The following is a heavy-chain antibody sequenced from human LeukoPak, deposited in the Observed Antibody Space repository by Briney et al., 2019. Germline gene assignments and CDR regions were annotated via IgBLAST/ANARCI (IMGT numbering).Heavy chain of an antibody. CDR3: AKSPRSAADNWFDP. CDR1: GFTCSSYA. J-gene: IGHJ5*02. D-gene: IGHD6-13*01. Sequence: GGSLRLSCVGSGFTCSSYAMSWVRQAPGKGLEWVSAISGSDDGTFYANSVRGRFTISRDNSKNTLYLQLNSLRAEDTAVYYCAKSPRSAADNWFDPWGQGTLVTVSS. V-gene: IGHV3-23*01. CDR2: ISGSDDGT.